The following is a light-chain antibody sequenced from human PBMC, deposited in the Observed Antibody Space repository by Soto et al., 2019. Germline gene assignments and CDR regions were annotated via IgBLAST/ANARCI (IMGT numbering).Light chain of an antibody. J-gene: IGLJ2*01. CDR1: SSDVGGYNY. Sequence: QSALTQPASASGSPGQSITISCTGTSSDVGGYNYVSWYQQHPGKAPKLMIYDVNNRPSGVSNRFSGSKSGNTASLTISGLQAGDEADYYCSSDRGSSTRVVFGGGTKLTV. CDR2: DVN. V-gene: IGLV2-14*01. CDR3: SSDRGSSTRVV.